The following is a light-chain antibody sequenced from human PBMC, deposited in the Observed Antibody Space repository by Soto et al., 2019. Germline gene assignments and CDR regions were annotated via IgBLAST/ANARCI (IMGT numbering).Light chain of an antibody. J-gene: IGKJ2*02. Sequence: DIQLIQSPSTLSASVGDRVTITCRASQSVTDWLAWYQQKPGKAPKLLIYDASSLQSGVPSRFSGSGSGTEFSLTISSLQPDDFATYYCQQYYRSCTFGQGTKVDIK. CDR3: QQYYRSCT. V-gene: IGKV1-5*01. CDR2: DAS. CDR1: QSVTDW.